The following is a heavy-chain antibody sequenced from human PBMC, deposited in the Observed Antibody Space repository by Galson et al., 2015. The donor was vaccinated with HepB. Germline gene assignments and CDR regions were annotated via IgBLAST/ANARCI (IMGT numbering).Heavy chain of an antibody. Sequence: SVKVSCKASGYTFTGYYMHWVRQAPGQGLEWMGWINPNSGGTNYAQKFQGRVTMTRDTSVSTAYLELSGLRSDDTAVYYCARDQSITMIVVVGWFDPWGQGTLVTVSS. V-gene: IGHV1-2*02. CDR3: ARDQSITMIVVVGWFDP. D-gene: IGHD3-22*01. J-gene: IGHJ5*02. CDR1: GYTFTGYY. CDR2: INPNSGGT.